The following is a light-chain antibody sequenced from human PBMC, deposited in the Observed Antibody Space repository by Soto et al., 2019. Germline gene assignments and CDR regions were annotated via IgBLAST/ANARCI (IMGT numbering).Light chain of an antibody. CDR3: QQYYNTRYT. J-gene: IGKJ2*01. CDR1: QSVLYSSNNKNY. V-gene: IGKV4-1*01. Sequence: DIVMTQSPDSLAVSLGERATINCKSSQSVLYSSNNKNYLAWYQLKPGQPPKLLIYWASTRESGVPDRFSGSGSGTDFTLTISSLQAEDVAVYYCQQYYNTRYTFGQGTKLEI. CDR2: WAS.